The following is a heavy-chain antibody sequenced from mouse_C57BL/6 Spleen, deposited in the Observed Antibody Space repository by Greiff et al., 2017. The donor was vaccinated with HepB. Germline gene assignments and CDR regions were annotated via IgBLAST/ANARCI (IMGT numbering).Heavy chain of an antibody. CDR3: ALFITTVVATDY. CDR1: GYTFTSYW. CDR2: IDPSDSYT. D-gene: IGHD1-1*01. J-gene: IGHJ2*01. V-gene: IGHV1-50*01. Sequence: VQLQQSGAELVKPGASVKLSCKASGYTFTSYWMQWVKQRPGQGLEWIGEIDPSDSYTNYNQKFKGKATLTVDTSSSTAYMQLSSLTSEDSAVYYCALFITTVVATDYWGQGTTLTVSS.